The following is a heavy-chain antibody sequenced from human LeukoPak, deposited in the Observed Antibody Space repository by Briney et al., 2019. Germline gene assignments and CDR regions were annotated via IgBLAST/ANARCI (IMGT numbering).Heavy chain of an antibody. V-gene: IGHV1-18*01. D-gene: IGHD3-10*01. CDR3: ARPTTMVRGVSPGFGY. J-gene: IGHJ4*02. Sequence: ASVKVSCKASGYTFTSYGISWVRQAPGQGLEWMGWISAYNGNTNYAQKPQGRVTMTTDTSTSTAYMELRSLRSDDTAVYYCARPTTMVRGVSPGFGYWGQGTLVTVSS. CDR1: GYTFTSYG. CDR2: ISAYNGNT.